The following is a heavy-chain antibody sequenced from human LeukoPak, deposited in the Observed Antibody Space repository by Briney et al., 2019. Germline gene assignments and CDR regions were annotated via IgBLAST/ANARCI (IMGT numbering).Heavy chain of an antibody. V-gene: IGHV3-33*08. CDR1: GFTFSSYE. CDR2: IWYDGSNK. J-gene: IGHJ3*02. CDR3: ARGGKRGVIAAFDI. D-gene: IGHD3-3*01. Sequence: GGSLRLSCAASGFTFSSYEMNWVRQAPGKGLEWVAVIWYDGSNKYYADSVKGRFTISRDNSKNMLYLQMNGLRAEDTAVYYCARGGKRGVIAAFDIWGQGTMVTVSS.